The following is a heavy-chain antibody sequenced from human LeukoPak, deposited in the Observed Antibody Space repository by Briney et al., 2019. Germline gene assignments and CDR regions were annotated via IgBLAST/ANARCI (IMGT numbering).Heavy chain of an antibody. CDR1: GFTFRSYA. CDR3: AREIFNGFDI. CDR2: ISYDGSNK. V-gene: IGHV3-30-3*01. Sequence: GRSLRLSCAGSGFTFRSYAMHWVRQAPGKGLEWVAVISYDGSNKDYADSVKGRFTISRDNSKNTLFLQMNSLRAEDTAVYFCAREIFNGFDIWGQGTMVTVSS. J-gene: IGHJ3*02.